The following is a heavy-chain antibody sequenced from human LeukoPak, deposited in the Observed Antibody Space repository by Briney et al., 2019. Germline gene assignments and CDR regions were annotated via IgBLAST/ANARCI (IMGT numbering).Heavy chain of an antibody. CDR2: IYYSGST. J-gene: IGHJ4*02. CDR1: GGSISSSSYY. CDR3: ARARIGGGWYFFGYFDY. D-gene: IGHD6-19*01. V-gene: IGHV4-39*01. Sequence: SETLSLTCTVSGGSISSSSYYWGWIRQPPGKGLEWIGSIYYSGSTYYNPSLKSRVTISVDTSKNQFSLKLSSVTAADTAVYYCARARIGGGWYFFGYFDYWGQGTLVTVSS.